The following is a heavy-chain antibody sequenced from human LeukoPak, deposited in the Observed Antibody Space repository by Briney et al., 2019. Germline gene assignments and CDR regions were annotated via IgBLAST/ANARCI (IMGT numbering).Heavy chain of an antibody. Sequence: SQTLSLTCAISGDSVSSNSASWNWIGQSPSRGLEWLGKTLYRSKWYNDYAVSVKSRITINPDTSKNQFSLQLNSVTPEDTAVYYCARSHYYGMDVWGQGTTVTVAS. V-gene: IGHV6-1*01. J-gene: IGHJ6*02. CDR2: TLYRSKWYN. CDR3: ARSHYYGMDV. CDR1: GDSVSSNSAS.